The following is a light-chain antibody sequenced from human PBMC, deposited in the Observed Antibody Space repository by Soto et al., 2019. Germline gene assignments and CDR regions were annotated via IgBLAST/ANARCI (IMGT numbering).Light chain of an antibody. CDR1: QSVGSD. V-gene: IGKV3-15*01. CDR2: GAS. Sequence: ERVMTQSPATLSVSPEERATLSCRASQSVGSDLAWYQQKPGQAPRLLMYGASTRATGVPARFSVSGSGTEFTLTISNLQSEDFAVYYCQQYNSWPWTFGQGTEVEIK. J-gene: IGKJ1*01. CDR3: QQYNSWPWT.